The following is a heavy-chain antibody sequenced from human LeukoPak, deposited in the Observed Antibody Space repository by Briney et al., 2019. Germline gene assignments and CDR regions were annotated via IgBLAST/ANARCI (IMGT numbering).Heavy chain of an antibody. CDR2: ISWNSGSI. Sequence: GGSVRLSRAASGFIFDDYAMHWVRQAPGKGLVWVSGISWNSGSIGYADSVKGRFTISRDNAKNSLYLPMNSLRAEDMDLYYCAKGLTYYDSSGYYYSEYFEHWGQGTLVTVSS. V-gene: IGHV3-9*03. CDR3: AKGLTYYDSSGYYYSEYFEH. CDR1: GFIFDDYA. D-gene: IGHD3-22*01. J-gene: IGHJ1*01.